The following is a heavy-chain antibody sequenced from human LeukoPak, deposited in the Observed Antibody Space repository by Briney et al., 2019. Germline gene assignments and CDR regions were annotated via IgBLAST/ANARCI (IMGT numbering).Heavy chain of an antibody. D-gene: IGHD2-2*01. CDR2: IYYSGST. Sequence: PSETLSLTCTVSGGSISSYYWSWIRQPPGNGLEWIGYIYYSGSTNYNPSLKSRVTISVDTSKNQFSLKLSSVTAADTAVYYCAREYCSSTSCYGMDVWGKGTTVTVSS. CDR1: GGSISSYY. CDR3: AREYCSSTSCYGMDV. V-gene: IGHV4-59*01. J-gene: IGHJ6*04.